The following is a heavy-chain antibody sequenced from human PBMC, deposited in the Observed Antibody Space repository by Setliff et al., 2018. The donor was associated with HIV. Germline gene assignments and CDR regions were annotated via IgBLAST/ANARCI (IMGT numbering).Heavy chain of an antibody. CDR2: INHSGST. D-gene: IGHD5-18*01. Sequence: SETLSLTCAVYGGSFSGYHWNWIRQPPGKGLEWIGEINHSGSTNYNPSLKSRVTISVDTSKNQFSLKLSSVTAADTAVYYCARHLAMGGIQLWFVDDYFDYWGQGTLVTVPS. J-gene: IGHJ4*02. CDR1: GGSFSGYH. V-gene: IGHV4-34*01. CDR3: ARHLAMGGIQLWFVDDYFDY.